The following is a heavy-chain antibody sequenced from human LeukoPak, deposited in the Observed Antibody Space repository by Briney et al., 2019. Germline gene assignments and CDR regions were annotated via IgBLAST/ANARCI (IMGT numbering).Heavy chain of an antibody. J-gene: IGHJ5*02. Sequence: GGSLRLSCAASGFTFSNYAMSWVRQAPGKGLEWVSAISGRDGSTYYAGSVKGRFTISRDNSKNTLYLQMNSLRGEDTAVYYCAKSGGVRFDPWGQGTLVTVSS. CDR2: ISGRDGST. D-gene: IGHD3-16*01. CDR3: AKSGGVRFDP. CDR1: GFTFSNYA. V-gene: IGHV3-23*01.